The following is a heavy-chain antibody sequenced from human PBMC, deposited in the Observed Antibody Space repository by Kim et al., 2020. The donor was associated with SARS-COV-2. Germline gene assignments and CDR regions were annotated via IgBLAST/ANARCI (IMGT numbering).Heavy chain of an antibody. CDR2: IYYSGST. J-gene: IGHJ4*02. CDR1: GGSISSSSYY. D-gene: IGHD1-26*01. Sequence: SETLSLTCTVSGGSISSSSYYWGWIRQPPGKGLEWIGSIYYSGSTYYNPSLKSRVTISVDTSKNQFSLKLSSVTAADTAVYYCARRRVGDGCDYWAQGTLVTVSS. CDR3: ARRRVGDGCDY. V-gene: IGHV4-39*01.